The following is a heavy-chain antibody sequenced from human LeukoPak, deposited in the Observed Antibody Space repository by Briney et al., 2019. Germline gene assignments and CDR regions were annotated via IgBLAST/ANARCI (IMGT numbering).Heavy chain of an antibody. D-gene: IGHD3-22*01. J-gene: IGHJ3*02. V-gene: IGHV3-23*01. CDR2: ISGSGGST. CDR3: AKVSDSSGYYAFDI. CDR1: GFTFSSYG. Sequence: GGSLRLSCAASGFTFSSYGMSWVRQAPGKGLEWVSAISGSGGSTYYADSVKGRSTISRGNSKNTLYLQMNSLRAEDTAVYYCAKVSDSSGYYAFDIWGQGTMVTVSS.